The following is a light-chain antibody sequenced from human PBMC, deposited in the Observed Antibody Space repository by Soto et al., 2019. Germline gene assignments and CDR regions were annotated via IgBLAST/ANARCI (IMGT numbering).Light chain of an antibody. CDR2: DAS. CDR3: QQRSNWPLT. V-gene: IGKV3-11*01. CDR1: QSVSSY. Sequence: EIVLIQAAATPFLFPGERATLSCRASQSVSSYLAWYQQKPGQAPRLLIYDASNRATGIPARFSGSGSGTDFTLTISSLEPEDFAVYYCQQRSNWPLTFGGGTKVDIK. J-gene: IGKJ4*01.